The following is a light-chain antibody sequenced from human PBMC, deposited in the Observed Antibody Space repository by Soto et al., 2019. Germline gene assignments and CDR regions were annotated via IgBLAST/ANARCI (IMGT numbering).Light chain of an antibody. CDR3: QQSYSTPYT. CDR1: QSISSY. Sequence: DIQMTQSPSSLSASVGDRVTITCRASQSISSYVNWYQQKPGKAPKLLIYAASTLQSGVPSRFSGSGSGTDFTLTISSLQPEDFATYYCQQSYSTPYTFGQGTKLGIK. CDR2: AAS. J-gene: IGKJ2*01. V-gene: IGKV1-39*01.